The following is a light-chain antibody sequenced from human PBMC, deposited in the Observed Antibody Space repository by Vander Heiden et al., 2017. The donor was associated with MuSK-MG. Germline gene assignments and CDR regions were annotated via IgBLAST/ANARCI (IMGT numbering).Light chain of an antibody. CDR2: KAA. Sequence: DIQMTQSPSTLSASVGDRVTITCRASQSISTWLAWFQQKASKAPKLLIYKAATLQSGVPSRFSGSGSGTEFTLTISSLQPDDFATYYCQQYNNDLWTFGQGTKVEIK. CDR1: QSISTW. CDR3: QQYNNDLWT. J-gene: IGKJ1*01. V-gene: IGKV1-5*03.